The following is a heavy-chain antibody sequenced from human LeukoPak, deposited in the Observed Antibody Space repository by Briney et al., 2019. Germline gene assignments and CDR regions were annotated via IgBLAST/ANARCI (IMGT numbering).Heavy chain of an antibody. D-gene: IGHD1-26*01. V-gene: IGHV3-21*04. Sequence: PGGSLRLSCAASGFSFSIYSINWVRQAPGKGLEWVSFITGNSNYIYYADSVKGRFTISRDNAKNSLYLQMNSLGVEDTAVYYCARGGMYLSAFHICGKGTMVTVSS. J-gene: IGHJ3*02. CDR2: ITGNSNYI. CDR3: ARGGMYLSAFHI. CDR1: GFSFSIYS.